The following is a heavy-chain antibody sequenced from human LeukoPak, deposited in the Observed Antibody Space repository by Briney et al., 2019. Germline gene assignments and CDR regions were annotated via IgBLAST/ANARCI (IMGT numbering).Heavy chain of an antibody. D-gene: IGHD3-10*01. Sequence: SETLSLTCTVSGGSISSYYWSWIRQPPGKGLEWIGYIYYSGSTNYNPSLKSRVTISLDTPKTQFSLKLGSVTAADTAVYYCARSELLWFGGVNSGFDYWGQGTLVTVSS. CDR1: GGSISSYY. J-gene: IGHJ4*02. V-gene: IGHV4-59*01. CDR2: IYYSGST. CDR3: ARSELLWFGGVNSGFDY.